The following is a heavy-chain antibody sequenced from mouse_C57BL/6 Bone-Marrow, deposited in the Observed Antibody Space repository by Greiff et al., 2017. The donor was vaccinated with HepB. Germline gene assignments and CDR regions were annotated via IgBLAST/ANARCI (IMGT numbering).Heavy chain of an antibody. D-gene: IGHD2-5*01. CDR2: IDPSDSYT. J-gene: IGHJ2*01. V-gene: IGHV1-50*01. CDR1: GYTFTSYW. CDR3: ARCYYSNPYYFDY. Sequence: QVQLQQPGAELVKPGASVKLSCKASGYTFTSYWMQWVNQRPGQGLEWIGEIDPSDSYTNYNQKFKGKATLTVDTSSSTAYMQLSSLTSEDSAVYYCARCYYSNPYYFDYWGQGTTLTVSS.